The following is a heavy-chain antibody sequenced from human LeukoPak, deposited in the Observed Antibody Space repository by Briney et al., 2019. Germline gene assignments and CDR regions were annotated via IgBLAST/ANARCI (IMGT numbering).Heavy chain of an antibody. CDR3: AKNYYGSGSLSDY. CDR1: GFTFSSYS. V-gene: IGHV3-21*01. D-gene: IGHD3-10*01. CDR2: ISSSSSYI. J-gene: IGHJ4*02. Sequence: PGGSLRLSCAASGFTFSSYSMNWVRQAPGKGLEWVSSISSSSSYIYYADSVKGRFTISRDNAKNSLYLQMNSLRAEDTAVYYCAKNYYGSGSLSDYWGQGTLVTVSS.